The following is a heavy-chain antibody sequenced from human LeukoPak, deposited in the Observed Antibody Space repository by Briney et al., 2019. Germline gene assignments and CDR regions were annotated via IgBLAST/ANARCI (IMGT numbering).Heavy chain of an antibody. D-gene: IGHD2-21*02. J-gene: IGHJ4*02. CDR2: INWNGGST. V-gene: IGHV3-20*04. CDR1: GFTFSSYA. Sequence: AGGSLRLSCAASGFTFSSYAMSWVRQAPGKGLEWVSGINWNGGSTGYADSVKGRFTISRDNAKNSLYLQMNSLRAEDTALYYCARDHQAYCAGDCPFDYWGQGTLVTVSS. CDR3: ARDHQAYCAGDCPFDY.